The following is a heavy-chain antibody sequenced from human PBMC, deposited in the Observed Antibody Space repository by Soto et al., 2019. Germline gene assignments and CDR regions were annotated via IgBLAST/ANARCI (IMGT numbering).Heavy chain of an antibody. Sequence: QVPLVESGGGLVRPGGSLRLSCAASGFTFSDYYMSWIRQVPGTGLEWVAYISGTSDSIPYADSVKGRFTISRDNTKNSLYLQMNSLRVEDTAVYYCARVAVVTAAGTSDYWGQGTLVTVSS. V-gene: IGHV3-11*06. CDR2: ISGTSDSI. J-gene: IGHJ4*02. D-gene: IGHD6-13*01. CDR1: GFTFSDYY. CDR3: ARVAVVTAAGTSDY.